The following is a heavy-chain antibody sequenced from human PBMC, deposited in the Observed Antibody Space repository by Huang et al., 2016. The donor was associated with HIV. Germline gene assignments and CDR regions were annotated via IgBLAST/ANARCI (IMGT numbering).Heavy chain of an antibody. CDR2: IKRKTERGTT. Sequence: EVQLVESGGGLVKPGGSLRLSCEVSGFSFSSAWMNWVRQAPGKGLELVGRIKRKTERGTTDYAAPVKGRFTISREDSNNTLYLQMNSLKTEDTGVYYCTTGTRDYLNAFDIWGQGTKVTVSS. CDR3: TTGTRDYLNAFDI. CDR1: GFSFSSAW. J-gene: IGHJ3*02. V-gene: IGHV3-15*07. D-gene: IGHD1-7*01.